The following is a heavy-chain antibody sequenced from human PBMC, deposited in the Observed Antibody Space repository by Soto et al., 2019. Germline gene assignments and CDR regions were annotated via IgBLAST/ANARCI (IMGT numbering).Heavy chain of an antibody. CDR3: AKSSKGGSSWYFPLDY. CDR2: IHPSGGST. V-gene: IGHV3-23*01. CDR1: GFMFSSYG. J-gene: IGHJ4*02. D-gene: IGHD6-13*01. Sequence: GGSLRLSCAAAGFMFSSYGMSWVRQAPGKGLQWVATIHPSGGSTHYAESVRGRFTISRDNSRNTLYLQMNSLRAEDTAVYYCAKSSKGGSSWYFPLDYWGQGPLVTVSS.